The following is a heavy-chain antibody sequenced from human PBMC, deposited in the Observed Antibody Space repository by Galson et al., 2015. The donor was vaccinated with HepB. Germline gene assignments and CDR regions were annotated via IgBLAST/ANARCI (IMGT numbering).Heavy chain of an antibody. V-gene: IGHV3-48*01. CDR1: GFTFSSYS. Sequence: SLRLSCAASGFTFSSYSMNWVRQAPGKGLEWVSYISSSSSTIYYADSVKGRFTISRDNAKNSLYLQMNSLRAEDTAVYYCARDGVWGYYDYSWGSYRDFDYWGQGTLVTVSS. J-gene: IGHJ4*02. CDR3: ARDGVWGYYDYSWGSYRDFDY. D-gene: IGHD3-16*02. CDR2: ISSSSSTI.